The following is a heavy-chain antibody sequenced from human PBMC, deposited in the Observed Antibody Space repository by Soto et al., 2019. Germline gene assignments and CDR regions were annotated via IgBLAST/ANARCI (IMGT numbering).Heavy chain of an antibody. CDR2: TYYRSRWYN. Sequence: LSQTLSLTCVISGDSVSSNSAAWNWIRLSPSRGLEWLARTYYRSRWYNDYAVSVRSRITVNPDTSKNQFSLQLTSVTPEDTAVYYCAGTTSHQWYYMDVWGKGTTVTVSS. CDR3: AGTTSHQWYYMDV. V-gene: IGHV6-1*01. CDR1: GDSVSSNSAA. J-gene: IGHJ6*03. D-gene: IGHD1-7*01.